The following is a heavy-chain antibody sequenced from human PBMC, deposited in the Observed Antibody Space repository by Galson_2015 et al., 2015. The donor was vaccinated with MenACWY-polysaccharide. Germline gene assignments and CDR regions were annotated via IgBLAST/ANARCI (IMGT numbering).Heavy chain of an antibody. CDR2: IWSDGKKI. CDR1: GFRFNDYG. V-gene: IGHV3-33*01. D-gene: IGHD3-22*01. J-gene: IGHJ4*02. Sequence: SLRLSCAASGFRFNDYGMHWVRQAPGKGLEWVAVIWSDGKKIYYADSVKGRFTISRDNSHNTSYLQMSSLRAEDTAVYFCTRGVYYDSSGYYYELNYWGQGTLVTVSS. CDR3: TRGVYYDSSGYYYELNY.